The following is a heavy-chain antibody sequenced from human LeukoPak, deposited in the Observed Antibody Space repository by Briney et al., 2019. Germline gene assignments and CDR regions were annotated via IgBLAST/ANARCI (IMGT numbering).Heavy chain of an antibody. J-gene: IGHJ4*02. D-gene: IGHD3-10*01. Sequence: PQTLSLTCTVSGGSISSGDYYWSWIRQPPGKGLEWIGYIYYSGSTYYNPSPKSRVTISVDTSKNQFSLKLSSVTAADTAVYYCARTDYGSGSYYRDYWGQGTLVTVSS. CDR2: IYYSGST. CDR1: GGSISSGDYY. V-gene: IGHV4-30-4*01. CDR3: ARTDYGSGSYYRDY.